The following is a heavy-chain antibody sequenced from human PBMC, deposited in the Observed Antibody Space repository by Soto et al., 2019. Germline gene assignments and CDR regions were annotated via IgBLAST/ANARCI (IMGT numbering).Heavy chain of an antibody. CDR3: AKHKGMVYAIEFDY. CDR1: GFTFSSYA. CDR2: ISGSGGST. D-gene: IGHD2-8*01. V-gene: IGHV3-23*01. J-gene: IGHJ4*02. Sequence: EVQLLESGGGLVQPGGSLRLSCVASGFTFSSYAMSWVRQAPGKGLEWVSAISGSGGSTYYADSVKGRFTISRDNSKNSLYLQMNSLRAEDTAVYYCAKHKGMVYAIEFDYWGQGTLVTVSS.